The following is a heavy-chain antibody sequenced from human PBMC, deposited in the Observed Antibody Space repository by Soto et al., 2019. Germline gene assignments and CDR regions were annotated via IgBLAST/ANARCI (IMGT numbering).Heavy chain of an antibody. CDR3: ARDTYDSSGYMGY. V-gene: IGHV3-30-3*01. CDR1: GFTFSSYA. J-gene: IGHJ4*02. D-gene: IGHD3-22*01. Sequence: GGSLRLSCAASGFTFSSYAMHWVRQAPGKGLEWVAVISYDGSNKYYADSVKGRFTISRDNSKNTLYLQMNSLRAEDTAVYYCARDTYDSSGYMGYWGQGTLVTVSS. CDR2: ISYDGSNK.